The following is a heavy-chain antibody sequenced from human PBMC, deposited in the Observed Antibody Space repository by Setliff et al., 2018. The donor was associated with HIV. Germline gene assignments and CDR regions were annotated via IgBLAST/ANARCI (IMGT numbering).Heavy chain of an antibody. CDR3: ARGGDYYGSGIYYSLYCYYMDV. CDR2: IIPIFGTA. V-gene: IGHV1-69*13. J-gene: IGHJ6*03. CDR1: GGTFSNYA. D-gene: IGHD3-10*01. Sequence: SVKVSCKASGGTFSNYAISWVRQAPGQGLEWMGGIIPIFGTANYAQKFQGRVTITADESTSTAYMELSSLRSEGTAVYYCARGGDYYGSGIYYSLYCYYMDVWGKGTTVTVSS.